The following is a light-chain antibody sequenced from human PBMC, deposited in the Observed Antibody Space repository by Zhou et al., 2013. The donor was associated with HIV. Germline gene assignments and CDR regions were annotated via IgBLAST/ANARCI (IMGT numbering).Light chain of an antibody. CDR1: QSVSSKY. CDR3: QQYGGAFT. Sequence: EIVLTQSPGTLSLSPGERATLSCRASQSVSSKYLAWYQQKPGQAPRLLIYGASSRVTGIPDRFSGSGSGTDFTLTITRLEPEDFALYYCQQYGGAFTFGGGTKVEIK. J-gene: IGKJ4*01. CDR2: GAS. V-gene: IGKV3-20*01.